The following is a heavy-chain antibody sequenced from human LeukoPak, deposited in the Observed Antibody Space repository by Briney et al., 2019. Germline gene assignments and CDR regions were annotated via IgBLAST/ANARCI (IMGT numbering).Heavy chain of an antibody. Sequence: GGSLRLSCAASGFTFSSYSMNWVRQAPGKGLEWVSYISSSSSTIYYADSVKGRFTISRDNAKNSLYLQMNSLRAEDTAVYYCARDWAFRDGYNLPYWGQGTLVTVSS. J-gene: IGHJ4*02. CDR2: ISSSSSTI. D-gene: IGHD5-24*01. CDR1: GFTFSSYS. CDR3: ARDWAFRDGYNLPY. V-gene: IGHV3-48*04.